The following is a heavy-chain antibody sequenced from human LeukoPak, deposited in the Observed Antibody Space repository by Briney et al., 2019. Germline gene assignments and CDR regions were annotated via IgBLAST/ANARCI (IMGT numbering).Heavy chain of an antibody. D-gene: IGHD4-17*01. CDR3: TTESIHYGDYVQD. Sequence: GGSLRLSCAASGFTFSNDWMSWVRRAPGKGLEWVGRIKSKTDGGATDYAAPVKGRFTISRDDSKNTLYLQMNSLKTEDTAVYYCTTESIHYGDYVQDWGQGTMVTVSS. V-gene: IGHV3-15*01. J-gene: IGHJ3*01. CDR2: IKSKTDGGAT. CDR1: GFTFSNDW.